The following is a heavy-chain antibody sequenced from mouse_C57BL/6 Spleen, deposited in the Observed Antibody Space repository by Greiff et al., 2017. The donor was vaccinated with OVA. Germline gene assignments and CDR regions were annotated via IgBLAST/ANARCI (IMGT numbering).Heavy chain of an antibody. Sequence: QVQLKESGPGLVQPSQSLSITCTVSGFSLTSYGVHWVRQSPGKGLEWLGVIWSGGSTDYNAAFISRLSISKDNSKSQVFFKMNSLQADDTAIYYCARTPMITRGWYFDVWGTGTTVTVSS. CDR3: ARTPMITRGWYFDV. V-gene: IGHV2-2*01. D-gene: IGHD2-4*01. CDR1: GFSLTSYG. CDR2: IWSGGST. J-gene: IGHJ1*03.